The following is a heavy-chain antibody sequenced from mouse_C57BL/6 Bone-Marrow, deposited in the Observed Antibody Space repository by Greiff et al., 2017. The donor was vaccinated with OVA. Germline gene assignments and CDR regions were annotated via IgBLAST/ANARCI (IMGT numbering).Heavy chain of an antibody. D-gene: IGHD2-1*01. V-gene: IGHV14-4*01. J-gene: IGHJ2*01. Sequence: EVHLVESGAELVRPGASVKLSCTASGFNIKDDYMHWVQQRPEQGLEWIGWIDPENGDTEYASKFQGKATITADPSSNTAYLQLSSLTSEDTAVYYCTSYGNFDYWGQGTTLTVSS. CDR3: TSYGNFDY. CDR2: IDPENGDT. CDR1: GFNIKDDY.